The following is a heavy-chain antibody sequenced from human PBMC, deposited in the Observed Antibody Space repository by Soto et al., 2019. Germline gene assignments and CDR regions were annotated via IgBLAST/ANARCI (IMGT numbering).Heavy chain of an antibody. D-gene: IGHD6-25*01. J-gene: IGHJ4*02. CDR2: ISGSGGTT. V-gene: IGHV3-23*01. Sequence: EVQLLESGGGLVQPGRSLRLSCAASGFTFSNYAMSWVRQAPGQGLDWVSAISGSGGTTYYADSVKGRFTISRDNSKNALFRQMNSLRAEGAAVYYCAKFFVETGSNSGWPWSFRYWGQGTLVTVSS. CDR1: GFTFSNYA. CDR3: AKFFVETGSNSGWPWSFRY.